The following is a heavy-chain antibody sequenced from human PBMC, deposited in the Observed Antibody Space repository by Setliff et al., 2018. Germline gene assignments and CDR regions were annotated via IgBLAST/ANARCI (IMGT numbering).Heavy chain of an antibody. D-gene: IGHD3-9*01. V-gene: IGHV1-69*10. J-gene: IGHJ6*02. CDR3: ASKYYDILTGPSLTWYGMDV. CDR1: GGTFSSYA. CDR2: IIPILGIA. Sequence: WASVKVSCKASGGTFSSYAISWVRQAPGQGLEWMGGIIPILGIANYAQKFQGRVTITADKSTSTAYMELSSLRSEDTAVYYCASKYYDILTGPSLTWYGMDVWGQGTTVTVSS.